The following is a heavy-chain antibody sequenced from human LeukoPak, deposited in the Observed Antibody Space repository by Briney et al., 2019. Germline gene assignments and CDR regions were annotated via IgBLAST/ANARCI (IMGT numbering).Heavy chain of an antibody. Sequence: PSETLSLTCAVSGYSISSGYYWGGIRQPPGKGLEWIGSIYHSGSTYYNPSLKSRVTISVDTSKNQFSLKLSSVTAADTAVYYCAREGWGSVYAFDIWGQGTMVTVSS. D-gene: IGHD7-27*01. V-gene: IGHV4-38-2*02. J-gene: IGHJ3*02. CDR2: IYHSGST. CDR1: GYSISSGYY. CDR3: AREGWGSVYAFDI.